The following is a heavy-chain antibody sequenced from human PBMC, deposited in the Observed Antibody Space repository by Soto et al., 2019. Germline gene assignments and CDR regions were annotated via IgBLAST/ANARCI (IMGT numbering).Heavy chain of an antibody. CDR2: IYYGGTT. Sequence: QVQLQESGPGLVKPSETLSLTCTVSGGSLSPNYWSWIRQRPGKGLEWIGYIYYGGTTTNNPSLNSRVAISIDTSKNQFSLTLSSVTAADTAVYYCARLGGYSQSLDPWGQGILVTVSS. CDR3: ARLGGYSQSLDP. D-gene: IGHD3-22*01. J-gene: IGHJ5*02. CDR1: GGSLSPNY. V-gene: IGHV4-59*08.